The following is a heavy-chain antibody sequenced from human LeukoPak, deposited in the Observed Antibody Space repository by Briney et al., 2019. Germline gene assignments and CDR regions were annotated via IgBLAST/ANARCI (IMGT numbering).Heavy chain of an antibody. D-gene: IGHD2-2*01. CDR2: IIPIFGTA. V-gene: IGHV1-69*13. Sequence: SVKASCKASGGTFSSYAISWVRQAPGQGLEWMGGIIPIFGTANYAQKFQGRVTITADESTSTAYMELSSLRSEDTAVYYCARPDIVVVPAAMYGMDVWGQGTTVTVSS. J-gene: IGHJ6*02. CDR1: GGTFSSYA. CDR3: ARPDIVVVPAAMYGMDV.